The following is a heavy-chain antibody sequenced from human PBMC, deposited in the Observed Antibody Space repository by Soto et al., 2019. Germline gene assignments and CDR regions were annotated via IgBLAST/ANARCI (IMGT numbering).Heavy chain of an antibody. V-gene: IGHV1-69*13. CDR2: IIPIFGTA. Sequence: GTSVKVSCEASGYTFTSYGISWVRQAPGQGLEWMGGIIPIFGTANYAQKFQGRVTITADESTSTAYMELSSLRSEDTAVYYCASLKPSCSGGSCYRIHNWFDPWGQGTLVTVSS. D-gene: IGHD2-15*01. CDR1: GYTFTSYG. J-gene: IGHJ5*02. CDR3: ASLKPSCSGGSCYRIHNWFDP.